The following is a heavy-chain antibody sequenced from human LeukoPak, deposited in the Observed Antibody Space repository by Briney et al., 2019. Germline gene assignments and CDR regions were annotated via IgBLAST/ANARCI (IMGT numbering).Heavy chain of an antibody. Sequence: GGSLRLSCAASGFTFSNYGMNWVRQAPGKGLEWVAVISGSGSNTNYADAVKGRFTISRDNSKNTVHLQMSTLRAEDTAVYYCARGANYYDSSGPDAFDIWGQGTMVTVSS. CDR2: ISGSGSNT. V-gene: IGHV3-23*01. CDR1: GFTFSNYG. CDR3: ARGANYYDSSGPDAFDI. D-gene: IGHD3-22*01. J-gene: IGHJ3*02.